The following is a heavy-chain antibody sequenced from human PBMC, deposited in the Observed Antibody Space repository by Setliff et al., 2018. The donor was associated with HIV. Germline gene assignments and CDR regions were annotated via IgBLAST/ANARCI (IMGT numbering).Heavy chain of an antibody. CDR3: ARDGFWSGYIDY. CDR2: IYTSGST. Sequence: SETLSLTCTVSGGSISSYYWSWIRQPAGKGLEWIGRIYTSGSTNYNPSHKSRVTMSVDTSKNQFSLKLSSVTAADTAVYYCARDGFWSGYIDYWGQGTLVTVSS. CDR1: GGSISSYY. D-gene: IGHD3-3*01. J-gene: IGHJ4*02. V-gene: IGHV4-4*07.